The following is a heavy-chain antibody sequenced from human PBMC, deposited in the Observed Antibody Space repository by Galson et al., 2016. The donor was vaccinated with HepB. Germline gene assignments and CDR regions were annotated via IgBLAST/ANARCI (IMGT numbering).Heavy chain of an antibody. J-gene: IGHJ5*02. V-gene: IGHV3-7*01. CDR3: ARGGSIGLLVGAT. D-gene: IGHD2-15*01. CDR1: GFLLRDFW. CDR2: IKQDGSEK. Sequence: SLRLSCAGSGFLLRDFWMSWVRQAPGKGLEWVANIKQDGSEKDYVDSVKGRFTISRDNAKNSLYLQMNSLRAEDTAVYYCARGGSIGLLVGATWGQGTLVTVSS.